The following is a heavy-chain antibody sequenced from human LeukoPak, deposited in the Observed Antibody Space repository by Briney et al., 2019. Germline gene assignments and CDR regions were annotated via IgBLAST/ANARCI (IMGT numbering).Heavy chain of an antibody. D-gene: IGHD1-1*01. V-gene: IGHV1-46*01. CDR3: ARDPGTTGRYYYGMDV. CDR1: GYTFISYQ. Sequence: ASVKVSCKASGYTFISYQMHWVRQAPGQGLEWMGIINPTGGSTSHAQKFQGRVTMTRDTSISTAYMELSRLRSDDTAVYYCARDPGTTGRYYYGMDVWGQGTTVTVSS. J-gene: IGHJ6*02. CDR2: INPTGGST.